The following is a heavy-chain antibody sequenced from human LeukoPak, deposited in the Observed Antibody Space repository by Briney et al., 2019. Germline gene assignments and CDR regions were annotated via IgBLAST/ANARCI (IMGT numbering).Heavy chain of an antibody. J-gene: IGHJ4*02. D-gene: IGHD6-6*01. CDR1: GFTFSTYS. CDR3: ARPKIAARQSVPFDY. V-gene: IGHV3-48*01. CDR2: IYTSSSII. Sequence: GGSLRLSCAASGFTFSTYSMNWVRQAPGKGLEWVSYIYTSSSIIYYADSVKGRFTISRDNAKNSLYLQMNSLRAEDTAVYYCARPKIAARQSVPFDYWGQGTLVTVSS.